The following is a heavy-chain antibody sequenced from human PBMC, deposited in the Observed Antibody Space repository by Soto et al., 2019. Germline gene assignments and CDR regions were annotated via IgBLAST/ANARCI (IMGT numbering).Heavy chain of an antibody. CDR2: ISTYSGNT. Sequence: QVQLVQSGAEVKKPGASVKVSCKASGYTFTTYGISWVRQAPGQGLEWMGWISTYSGNTNYEQKLQGRVTMTTDTSTRTAYMDLTSLTSADTAVYYCARDRDAENYYDRTDYYGGVDAFDTWGQGTMVTVSS. V-gene: IGHV1-18*01. CDR1: GYTFTTYG. D-gene: IGHD3-22*01. J-gene: IGHJ3*02. CDR3: ARDRDAENYYDRTDYYGGVDAFDT.